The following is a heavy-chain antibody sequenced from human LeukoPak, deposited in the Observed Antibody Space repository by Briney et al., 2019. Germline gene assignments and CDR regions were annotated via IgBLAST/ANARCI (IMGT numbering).Heavy chain of an antibody. Sequence: PGGSLRLSCAASGFTFRSYGMHWVLQAPGKGLEWVANIKQDGSEKYYVDSVKGRFTISRDNAKNSLYLQMNSLRAEDTAVYYCASTYDSSGQPPAYWGQGTLVTASS. V-gene: IGHV3-7*01. CDR1: GFTFRSYG. D-gene: IGHD3-22*01. CDR2: IKQDGSEK. J-gene: IGHJ4*02. CDR3: ASTYDSSGQPPAY.